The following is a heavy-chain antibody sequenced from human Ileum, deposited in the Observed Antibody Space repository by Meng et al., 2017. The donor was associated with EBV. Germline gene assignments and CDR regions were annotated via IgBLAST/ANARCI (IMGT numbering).Heavy chain of an antibody. D-gene: IGHD6-13*01. V-gene: IGHV3-74*01. CDR1: GFAFSNYW. CDR2: IRPDGSGA. J-gene: IGHJ4*02. Sequence: GRQLGPGGGLVLPGGSLRLSCGASGFAFSNYWMHWVRQAPGKGLVWVSRIRPDGSGANYADFVEGRFTISRDNAKNTLFLQMNSLRAEDTAVYYCARADPLTAAANWGQGTLVTVSS. CDR3: ARADPLTAAAN.